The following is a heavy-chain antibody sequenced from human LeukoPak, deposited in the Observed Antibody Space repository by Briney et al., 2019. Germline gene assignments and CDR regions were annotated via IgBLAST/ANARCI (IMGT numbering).Heavy chain of an antibody. V-gene: IGHV1-24*01. CDR1: GYTLTELS. CDR2: FDPEDGET. CDR3: ATLSGYYRFYFDY. Sequence: ASVKVSCKVSGYTLTELSMHWVRQAPGKGLEWMGGFDPEDGETIYAQKFQGRVTMTEDTSTDTAYMELSSLRFEDTAVYYCATLSGYYRFYFDYWGQGTLVTVSS. D-gene: IGHD3-22*01. J-gene: IGHJ4*02.